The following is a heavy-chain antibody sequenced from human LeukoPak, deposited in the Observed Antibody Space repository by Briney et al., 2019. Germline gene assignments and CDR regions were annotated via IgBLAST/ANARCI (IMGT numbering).Heavy chain of an antibody. V-gene: IGHV3-30*01. CDR3: ARDASRYDSSGYVAFDI. J-gene: IGHJ3*02. D-gene: IGHD3-22*01. CDR1: GFTFSSYA. CDR2: ISYDGSNK. Sequence: PGGSLRLSCAASGFTFSSYAMHWVRQAPGKGLEWVAVISYDGSNKYYADSVKGRFTISRDNSKNTLYLQVNSLRAEDTAVYYCARDASRYDSSGYVAFDIWGQGTMATVSS.